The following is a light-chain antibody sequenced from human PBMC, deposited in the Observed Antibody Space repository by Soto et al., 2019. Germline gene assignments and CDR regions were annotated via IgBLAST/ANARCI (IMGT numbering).Light chain of an antibody. Sequence: AIQLTQSPSSLSASVGDRVTITCRASQGIGNDLAWYQQRPGKAPKLLIYAASSLQSGGPSRFSGSGSGTDFTLTISSLQPGDFATYYCLQDYNSPLSFGGGTKVEIK. CDR2: AAS. V-gene: IGKV1-6*01. J-gene: IGKJ4*01. CDR1: QGIGND. CDR3: LQDYNSPLS.